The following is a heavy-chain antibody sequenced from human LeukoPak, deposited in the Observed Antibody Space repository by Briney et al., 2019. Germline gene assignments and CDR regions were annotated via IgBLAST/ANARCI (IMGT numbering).Heavy chain of an antibody. D-gene: IGHD6-13*01. V-gene: IGHV4-34*01. CDR1: GASFSGYY. CDR2: INHSGST. Sequence: SETLSLTCAVYGASFSGYYWSWIRQPPGKGLEWIGEINHSGSTNYNPSLKSRVTVSVDTSKNQFSLKLSSLTAADTAVYYCAREVGAAAGTIDYWGQGTRVTVSS. J-gene: IGHJ4*02. CDR3: AREVGAAAGTIDY.